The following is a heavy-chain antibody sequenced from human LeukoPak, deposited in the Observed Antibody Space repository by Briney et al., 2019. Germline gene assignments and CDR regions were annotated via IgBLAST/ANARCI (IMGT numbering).Heavy chain of an antibody. CDR1: GHPISGSNYH. CDR2: VHHTGRA. V-gene: IGHV4-39*07. J-gene: IGHJ5*02. CDR3: AGEPEA. Sequence: SETLPLTCTVSGHPISGSNYHWGWIRQPPGKGLEWLGTVHHTGRAFYNPSLRARTTVSVDTSKNPFSLTLNSVAPGDTAVLYCAGEPEAWGQGDLVTVSS.